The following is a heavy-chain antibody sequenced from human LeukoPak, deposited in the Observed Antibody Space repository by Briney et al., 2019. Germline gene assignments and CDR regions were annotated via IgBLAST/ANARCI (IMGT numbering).Heavy chain of an antibody. CDR2: IYYSGST. CDR3: ARLPSWGSSFDY. J-gene: IGHJ4*02. V-gene: IGHV4-59*12. Sequence: SETLSLTCAVYGGSFSGYYWSWIRQPPGKGLEWIGYIYYSGSTNYNPSLKSRVTISVDKSKNQFSLKLSSVTAADTAVYYCARLPSWGSSFDYWGQGTLVTVSS. D-gene: IGHD6-13*01. CDR1: GGSFSGYY.